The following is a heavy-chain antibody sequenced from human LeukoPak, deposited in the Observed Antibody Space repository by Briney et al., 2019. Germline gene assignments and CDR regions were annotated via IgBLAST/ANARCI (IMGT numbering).Heavy chain of an antibody. Sequence: GESLKISWSGSGYSFTSYWIAWVRQMPGKGLEWMGIIYPGDSHTRYSPSFQGQVTISADKSISTAYLQWSSLKASDTAMYYCARFLGRTSVWFDYWGQGPLVTVSS. CDR1: GYSFTSYW. CDR2: IYPGDSHT. D-gene: IGHD2/OR15-2a*01. J-gene: IGHJ5*01. V-gene: IGHV5-51*01. CDR3: ARFLGRTSVWFDY.